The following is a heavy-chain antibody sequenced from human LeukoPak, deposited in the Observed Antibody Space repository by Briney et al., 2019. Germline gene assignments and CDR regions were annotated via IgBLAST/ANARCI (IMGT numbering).Heavy chain of an antibody. CDR3: AKSGPAAGRRDAFDI. Sequence: PSETLSLTCTLSGGSVTSSSFYWAGIRQPPGKGLECIGTIYYSGITYYNSPLKSRVTISVDTSKNQFSLKLNSVTAADTAVYFCAKSGPAAGRRDAFDIWGQGTMVTVSS. V-gene: IGHV4-39*07. CDR1: GGSVTSSSFY. D-gene: IGHD2-2*01. CDR2: IYYSGIT. J-gene: IGHJ3*02.